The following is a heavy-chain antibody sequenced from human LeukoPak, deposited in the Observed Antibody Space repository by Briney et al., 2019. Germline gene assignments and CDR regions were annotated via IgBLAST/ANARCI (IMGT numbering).Heavy chain of an antibody. D-gene: IGHD6-6*01. CDR3: ARDGSSARGDY. Sequence: GGSLRLSCAASGFTFSSYWMHWVRQAPGKGLVWVSHITGDGTTTNYADSVKGRFSISRDNAKSTLYLQMNSLRAEDTAVYYCARDGSSARGDYWGQGTLVTVSS. V-gene: IGHV3-74*01. CDR2: ITGDGTTT. CDR1: GFTFSSYW. J-gene: IGHJ4*02.